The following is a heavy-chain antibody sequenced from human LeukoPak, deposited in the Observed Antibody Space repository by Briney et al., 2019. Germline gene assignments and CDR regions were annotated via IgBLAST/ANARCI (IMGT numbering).Heavy chain of an antibody. Sequence: GESLKISCKGSGYSFTSYLIGWVRQMPGKGLEWMGIIYPGDSDTRYSPSFQGQVTISADKSISTAYLQWSSLKASDTAMYYCASGPIVVVPAAKYYFDYWGQGTLVTVSS. D-gene: IGHD2-2*01. CDR1: GYSFTSYL. CDR2: IYPGDSDT. V-gene: IGHV5-51*01. CDR3: ASGPIVVVPAAKYYFDY. J-gene: IGHJ4*02.